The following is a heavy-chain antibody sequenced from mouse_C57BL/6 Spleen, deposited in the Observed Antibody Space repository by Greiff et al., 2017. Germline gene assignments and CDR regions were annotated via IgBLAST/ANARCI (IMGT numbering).Heavy chain of an antibody. CDR3: ARGAHYYGSTYWYFDV. V-gene: IGHV1-64*01. Sequence: QVQLQQPGAELVKPGASAKLSCKASGYTFTSYWMHWVKQRPGQGLEWIGMIHPNSGSTNYNEKFKSKATLTVDKSSSTAYMQLSSLTSEDSAVYYCARGAHYYGSTYWYFDVWGTGTTVTVSS. CDR1: GYTFTSYW. J-gene: IGHJ1*03. D-gene: IGHD1-1*01. CDR2: IHPNSGST.